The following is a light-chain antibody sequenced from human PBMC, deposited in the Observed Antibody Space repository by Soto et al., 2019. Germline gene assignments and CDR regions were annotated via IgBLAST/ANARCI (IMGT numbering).Light chain of an antibody. J-gene: IGKJ3*01. V-gene: IGKV1-16*01. CDR1: QGISKY. CDR3: QQYNTYPVT. CDR2: EAS. Sequence: DIQMTQSPSSQSASVGDRVIITCQASQGISKYLAWFQQKPGKAPKSLIYEASSLQSGVPSRFSGSGSGTDFTLTINNLQPEDFPTYYCQQYNTYPVTFGPGTKVYI.